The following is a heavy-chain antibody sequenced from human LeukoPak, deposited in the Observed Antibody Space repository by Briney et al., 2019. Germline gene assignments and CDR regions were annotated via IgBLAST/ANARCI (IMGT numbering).Heavy chain of an antibody. D-gene: IGHD3-3*01. CDR1: GGSISSSSYY. V-gene: IGHV4-39*01. Sequence: SETLSLTCTVSGGSISSSSYYWGWIRQPPGKGLEWIGSIYYSGSTYYNPSLKSRVTISVDTSKNQFSLKLSSVTAADTAVYYCASQLRFLSWFDPWGQGTLVTVSS. CDR3: ASQLRFLSWFDP. J-gene: IGHJ5*02. CDR2: IYYSGST.